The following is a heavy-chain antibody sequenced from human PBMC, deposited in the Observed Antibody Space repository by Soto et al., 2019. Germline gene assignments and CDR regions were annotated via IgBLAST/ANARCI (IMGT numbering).Heavy chain of an antibody. D-gene: IGHD3-3*01. J-gene: IGHJ4*02. V-gene: IGHV3-33*01. CDR1: GLSFSSYG. CDR2: IWYDGSNK. CDR3: ARDFYDFWSGIPFDY. Sequence: HPGGSLGLSCAASGLSFSSYGMHWVRQAPGKGLEWVAVIWYDGSNKYYADSVKGRFTISRDNSKNTLYLQMNSLRAEDTAVYYCARDFYDFWSGIPFDYWGQGTLVTVSS.